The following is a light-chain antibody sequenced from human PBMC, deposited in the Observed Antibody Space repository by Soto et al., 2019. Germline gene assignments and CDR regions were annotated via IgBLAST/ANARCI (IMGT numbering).Light chain of an antibody. CDR1: SSDIGTYNF. J-gene: IGLJ2*01. V-gene: IGLV2-14*01. CDR2: EVD. CDR3: SSHRTRSTWV. Sequence: QSALTQPASVSGSPGQSITISCTGTSSDIGTYNFVSWYQHHPGKGPKLIIYEVDNRPSGVSNRFSGSKSGYTASLTISDLQAEDEADYYCSSHRTRSTWVFDGGTKVTVL.